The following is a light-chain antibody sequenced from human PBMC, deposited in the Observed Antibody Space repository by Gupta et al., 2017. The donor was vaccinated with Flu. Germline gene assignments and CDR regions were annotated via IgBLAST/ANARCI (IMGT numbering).Light chain of an antibody. CDR2: AAS. V-gene: IGKV1-39*01. CDR3: QPGYSTPP. CDR1: QSISSY. J-gene: IGKJ1*01. Sequence: DIQMTQSPSSLSASVGDRVTITCRASQSISSYLDWYQQKPGKAPKLMIYAASRWQSGVPSRFSGSGHVKDFTLTSSRRQHADCAYYSGQPGYSTPPFGQGTKVEIK.